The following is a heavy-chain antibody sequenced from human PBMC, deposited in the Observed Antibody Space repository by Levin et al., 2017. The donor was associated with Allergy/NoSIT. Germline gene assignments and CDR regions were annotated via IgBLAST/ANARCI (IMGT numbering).Heavy chain of an antibody. Sequence: ASVKVSCKASGYTFTSYGISWVRQAPGQGLEWMGWISAYNGNTNYAQKLQGRVTMTTDTSTSTAYMELRSLRSDDTAVYYCARDSPTTVTPLYYYGMDVWGQGTTVTVSS. CDR2: ISAYNGNT. V-gene: IGHV1-18*01. CDR1: GYTFTSYG. D-gene: IGHD4-17*01. J-gene: IGHJ6*02. CDR3: ARDSPTTVTPLYYYGMDV.